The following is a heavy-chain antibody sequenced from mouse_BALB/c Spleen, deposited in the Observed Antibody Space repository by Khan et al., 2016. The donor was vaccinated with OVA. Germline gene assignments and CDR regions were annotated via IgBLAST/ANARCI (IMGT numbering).Heavy chain of an antibody. CDR2: ISPGSGNT. D-gene: IGHD3-3*01. J-gene: IGHJ3*01. CDR3: AGGWGCWFPD. V-gene: IGHV1-77*01. CDR1: GYIFIDYN. Sequence: QVQLKESGTELARPGASVKLSCKASGYIFIDYNINWVKQRTGQGLEWIGEISPGSGNTYYNEKFKGKATLTTDKSSSTAYMQSSSLTSEDSAVCFCAGGWGCWFPDWGQGTLITVSA.